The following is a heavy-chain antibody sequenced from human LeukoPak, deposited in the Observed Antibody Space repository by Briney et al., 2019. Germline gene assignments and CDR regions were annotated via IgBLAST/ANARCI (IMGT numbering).Heavy chain of an antibody. J-gene: IGHJ4*02. CDR2: VYAGGNT. Sequence: PSETLSLTCTVSGGSITFYYWTWIRQSAGKGLEWIGRVYAGGNTNYNPSLKSRTTLSIDTSKNEFSLMLTSVTAADTAIYYCARDSRYHDFWSGYVDYWGQGILVTDSS. V-gene: IGHV4-4*07. CDR1: GGSITFYY. CDR3: ARDSRYHDFWSGYVDY. D-gene: IGHD3-3*01.